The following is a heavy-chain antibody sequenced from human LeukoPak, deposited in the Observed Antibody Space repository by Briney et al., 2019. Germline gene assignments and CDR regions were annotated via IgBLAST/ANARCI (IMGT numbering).Heavy chain of an antibody. D-gene: IGHD3-22*01. Sequence: GGSLRLSCAASGFTFSSYAMSWVRQAPGKGLEWVSAISGSGGSTYYADSVKGRFTISRDNSKNTLYLQMNSLRAEDTAVYYCASYMIVVVTTVALPDYWGQGTLVTVSS. CDR3: ASYMIVVVTTVALPDY. CDR2: ISGSGGST. CDR1: GFTFSSYA. J-gene: IGHJ4*02. V-gene: IGHV3-23*01.